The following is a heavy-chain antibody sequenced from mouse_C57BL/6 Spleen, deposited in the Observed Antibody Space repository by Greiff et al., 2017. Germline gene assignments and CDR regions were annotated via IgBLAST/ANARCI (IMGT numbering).Heavy chain of an antibody. CDR1: GYTFTSYW. J-gene: IGHJ4*01. CDR2: IYPGNSDT. D-gene: IGHD1-1*01. Sequence: FQLQQSGTVLARPGASVKMSCKTSGYTFTSYWMHWVKQRPGQGLEWIGAIYPGNSDTSYNQKFKGKAKLTAVTSASTAYMELSSLTNEDSAVYYCTVITTVVATRYAMDYWGQGTSVTVSS. V-gene: IGHV1-5*01. CDR3: TVITTVVATRYAMDY.